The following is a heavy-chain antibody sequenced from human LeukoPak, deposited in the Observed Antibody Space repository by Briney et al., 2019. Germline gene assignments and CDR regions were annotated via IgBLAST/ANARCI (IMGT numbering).Heavy chain of an antibody. Sequence: PGGSLRLSCAASGFTFNAYWMYWVRQAPGKGLKWFSSISGSSSYIYYADSVKGRFTISRDNAKNSLYLQMNTLRAEDTAVYYCARGPTVVPAAAFDYWGQGTLVTVSS. V-gene: IGHV3-21*01. CDR2: ISGSSSYI. CDR1: GFTFNAYW. CDR3: ARGPTVVPAAAFDY. J-gene: IGHJ4*02. D-gene: IGHD2-2*01.